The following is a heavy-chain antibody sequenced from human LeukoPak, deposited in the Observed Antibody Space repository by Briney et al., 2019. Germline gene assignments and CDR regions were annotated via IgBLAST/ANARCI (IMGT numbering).Heavy chain of an antibody. CDR1: GGTFSSYA. CDR3: ASPLGLANYDFWSGYLPAH. V-gene: IGHV1-69*06. Sequence: SVKVSCKASGGTFSSYAISWVRQAPGQGLEWMGGIIPIFGTANYAQKFQGRVTITADKSTSTAYMELSSLRSEDTAVYYCASPLGLANYDFWSGYLPAHWGQGTLVTVSS. D-gene: IGHD3-3*01. CDR2: IIPIFGTA. J-gene: IGHJ4*02.